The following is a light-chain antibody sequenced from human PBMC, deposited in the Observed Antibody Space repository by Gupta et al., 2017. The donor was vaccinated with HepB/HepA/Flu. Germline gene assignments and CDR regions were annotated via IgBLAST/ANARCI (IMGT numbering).Light chain of an antibody. CDR3: NSRDSSGNHQGYV. CDR1: SLRSYY. CDR2: GKI. J-gene: IGLJ1*01. Sequence: SSELTQDPAVSVALGQTVRITCQGDSLRSYYASWYQQKPGQAPVLVIYGKINRPSGIPDRFSGSSSGNTASLTITGAQAEDEADYYCNSRDSSGNHQGYVFGTGTKVTVL. V-gene: IGLV3-19*01.